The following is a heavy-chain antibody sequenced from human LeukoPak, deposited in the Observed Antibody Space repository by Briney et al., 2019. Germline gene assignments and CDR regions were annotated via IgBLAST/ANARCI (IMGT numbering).Heavy chain of an antibody. CDR2: ISSSSRTI. J-gene: IGHJ3*02. CDR3: ARVDYGAYASFDI. CDR1: GFTFSSYA. V-gene: IGHV3-48*02. D-gene: IGHD4-17*01. Sequence: GGSLRLSCAVSGFTFSSYAMNWVRQAPGKGLEWVSYISSSSRTIYYADSVKGRFTISRDNAKNSLYLQMNSLRDEDTAVYYCARVDYGAYASFDIWGQGTMVTVSS.